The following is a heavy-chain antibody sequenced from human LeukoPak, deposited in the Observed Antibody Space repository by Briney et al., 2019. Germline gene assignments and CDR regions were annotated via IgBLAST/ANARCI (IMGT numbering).Heavy chain of an antibody. CDR3: ARLPLNYPRASPLGY. D-gene: IGHD1-7*01. V-gene: IGHV5-51*01. CDR1: GYNFTSYW. Sequence: GESLKISCKGSGYNFTSYWIGWVRQMPGKGLEWMGIIYPGDSDTRYSPSFQGQVTISADKSISTAYLQWSSLKASDTAMYYCARLPLNYPRASPLGYWGQGTLVTVSS. J-gene: IGHJ4*02. CDR2: IYPGDSDT.